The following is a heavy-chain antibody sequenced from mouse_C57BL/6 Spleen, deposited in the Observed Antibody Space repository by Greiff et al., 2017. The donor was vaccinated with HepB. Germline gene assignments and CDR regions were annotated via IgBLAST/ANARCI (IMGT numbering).Heavy chain of an antibody. CDR2: ILPGSGST. CDR3: ARRLNDDYDVYAMDY. V-gene: IGHV1-9*01. D-gene: IGHD2-4*01. CDR1: GYTFTGYW. J-gene: IGHJ4*01. Sequence: VKLMESGAELMKPGASVKLSCKASGYTFTGYWIEWVKQRPGHGLEWIGEILPGSGSTNYNEKFKGKATFTAATSSNTAYMQLNSLTTEDSAIYYGARRLNDDYDVYAMDYWGQGTSVTVSS.